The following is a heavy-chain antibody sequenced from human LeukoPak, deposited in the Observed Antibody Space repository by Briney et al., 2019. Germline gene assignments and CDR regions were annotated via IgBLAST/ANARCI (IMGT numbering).Heavy chain of an antibody. V-gene: IGHV3-21*01. CDR2: ISSSRSYI. J-gene: IGHJ2*01. Sequence: GGSLRLSCAASEFTFSSYSMNWVRQAPGKGLEWVSSISSSRSYIYFADSVKGRFTISRDNAKNSLYLQMNSLRAGDTAVYYCARAAYSSTWYSRYFDLWGRGTLVTVSS. CDR3: ARAAYSSTWYSRYFDL. D-gene: IGHD6-13*01. CDR1: EFTFSSYS.